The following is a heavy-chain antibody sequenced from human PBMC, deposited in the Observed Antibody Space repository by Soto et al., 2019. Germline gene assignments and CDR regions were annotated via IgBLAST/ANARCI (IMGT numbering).Heavy chain of an antibody. CDR1: GFTFSSYA. V-gene: IGHV3-30-3*01. D-gene: IGHD1-26*01. CDR2: ISYDGSNK. Sequence: VGSLRLSCAASGFTFSSYAMHWVRQAPGKGLEWVAVISYDGSNKYYADSVKGRFTISRDNSKNTLYLQMNSLRAEDTAVYYCARGILGATQSFDYWGQGTLVTVSS. J-gene: IGHJ4*02. CDR3: ARGILGATQSFDY.